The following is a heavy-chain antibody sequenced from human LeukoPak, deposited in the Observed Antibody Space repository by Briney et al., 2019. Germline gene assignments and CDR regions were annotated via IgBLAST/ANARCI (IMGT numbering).Heavy chain of an antibody. D-gene: IGHD6-19*01. V-gene: IGHV4-31*03. J-gene: IGHJ4*02. CDR2: IYYSGST. CDR1: GGSISSGGYY. CDR3: ARASTVAGTD. Sequence: PSETLSLTCTVSGGSISSGGYYWSWIRQHPGKGLEWIGYIYYSGSTYYNPSLKSRVTISVNTSKNQFSLKLSSVTAADTAVYYCARASTVAGTDWGQGTLVTVSS.